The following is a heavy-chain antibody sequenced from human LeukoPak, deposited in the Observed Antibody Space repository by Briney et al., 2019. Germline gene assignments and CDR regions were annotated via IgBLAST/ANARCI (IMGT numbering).Heavy chain of an antibody. Sequence: QPGGSLRLSCAASGFTFSSYSMNWVRQAPGKGLEWVSYISSSSSTIYYADSVKGRFTISRDNAKNSLCLQMNSLRAEDTAVYYCARDETTDDTGMDVWGQGTTVTVSS. V-gene: IGHV3-48*01. D-gene: IGHD1-7*01. J-gene: IGHJ6*02. CDR2: ISSSSSTI. CDR1: GFTFSSYS. CDR3: ARDETTDDTGMDV.